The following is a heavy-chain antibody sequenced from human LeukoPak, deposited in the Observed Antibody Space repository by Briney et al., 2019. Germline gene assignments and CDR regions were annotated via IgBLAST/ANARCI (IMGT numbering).Heavy chain of an antibody. V-gene: IGHV4-61*02. CDR2: IYTSGST. J-gene: IGHJ4*02. CDR1: GGSISSSSYY. D-gene: IGHD6-6*01. CDR3: ARDPGPYSIAARPH. Sequence: PSETLSLTCTVSGGSISSSSYYWSWIRQPAGKGLEWIGRIYTSGSTNYNPSLKSRVTISVDTSKNQFSLKLISVTAADTAVYYCARDPGPYSIAARPHWGQGTLVTVSS.